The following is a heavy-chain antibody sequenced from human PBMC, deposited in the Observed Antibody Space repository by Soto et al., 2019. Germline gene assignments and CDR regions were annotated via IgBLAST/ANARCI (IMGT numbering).Heavy chain of an antibody. J-gene: IGHJ4*02. Sequence: GGSLRLSCAASGFSSSNYNMNWVRQAPGKGLEWVSYITDSSDTVHYADSVRGRFTISRDNAESSLYLQMNSLRDEDTAVYFCARDFGHGYYLDYWGRGTLVTVSS. CDR3: ARDFGHGYYLDY. CDR2: ITDSSDTV. D-gene: IGHD3-3*01. V-gene: IGHV3-48*02. CDR1: GFSSSNYN.